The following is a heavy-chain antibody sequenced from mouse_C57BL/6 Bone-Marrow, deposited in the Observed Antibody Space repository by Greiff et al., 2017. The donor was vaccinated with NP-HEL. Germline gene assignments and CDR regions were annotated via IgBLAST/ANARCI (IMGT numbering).Heavy chain of an antibody. CDR1: GYTFTSYT. CDR3: ARGNYYGPPKDY. D-gene: IGHD1-1*01. J-gene: IGHJ2*01. V-gene: IGHV1-4*01. Sequence: QVQLQQSGAELARPGASVKMSCKASGYTFTSYTMHWVKQRPGQGLEWIGYINPSSGYTKYNQKFKDKATLTADKTSSTAYMQLSSLTSEDSAVYDCARGNYYGPPKDYWGQGTTLTVSS. CDR2: INPSSGYT.